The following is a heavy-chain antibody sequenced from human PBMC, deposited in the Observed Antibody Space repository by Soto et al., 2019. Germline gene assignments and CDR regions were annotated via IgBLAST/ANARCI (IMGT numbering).Heavy chain of an antibody. J-gene: IGHJ4*02. CDR2: ISYDGSNK. Sequence: QVQLVESGGGVVQPGRSLRLSCAASGFTFSSYGMHWVRQAPGKGLEWVAVISYDGSNKYYADSVKGRFTISRDNSKNTLYLQMNSLRAEDTAVYYCAKGHSSGLLLFDYWGQGTLVTVSS. CDR1: GFTFSSYG. V-gene: IGHV3-30*18. D-gene: IGHD3-22*01. CDR3: AKGHSSGLLLFDY.